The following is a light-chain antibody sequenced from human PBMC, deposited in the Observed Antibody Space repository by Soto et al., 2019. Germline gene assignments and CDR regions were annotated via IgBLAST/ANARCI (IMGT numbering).Light chain of an antibody. V-gene: IGKV1-5*03. J-gene: IGKJ1*01. CDR2: KAS. CDR3: QQYNSYSPWT. CDR1: EGISSW. Sequence: DIQMTQSPSSVSASVGDRFAITCRAREGISSWLAWYLQKPGKAPKLLIYKASSLESGVPSRFSGSGSGTEFTLTISSLQPDDFATYYCQQYNSYSPWTFGQGTKVDI.